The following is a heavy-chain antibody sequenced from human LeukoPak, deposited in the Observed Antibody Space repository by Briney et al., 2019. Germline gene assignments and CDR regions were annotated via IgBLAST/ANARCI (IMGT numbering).Heavy chain of an antibody. D-gene: IGHD4-17*01. Sequence: GGSLRLSCAASGFTFDDYAMHWVRQAPGKGLEWVSGISWNSGSIGYADSVKGRFTISRDNAKNSLYLQMNSLRAEDTAVYYCARDEYGDCHFDYWGQGTLVTVSS. CDR3: ARDEYGDCHFDY. J-gene: IGHJ4*02. V-gene: IGHV3-9*01. CDR2: ISWNSGSI. CDR1: GFTFDDYA.